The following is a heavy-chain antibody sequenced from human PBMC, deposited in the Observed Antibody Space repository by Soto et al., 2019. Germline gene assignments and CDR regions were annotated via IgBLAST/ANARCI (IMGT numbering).Heavy chain of an antibody. J-gene: IGHJ2*01. Sequence: QVQLQESGPGLVKPSGTLSLTCAVSGGSISGTHWWTWVRQSPGKWLEWIGEIYHSGSTNYNPSLKSRVTISVDKSKNQFSLKLSSVTAADTAVYYCARDYGDYYWYFDLWGRGTLVTVSS. CDR3: ARDYGDYYWYFDL. D-gene: IGHD4-17*01. CDR2: IYHSGST. V-gene: IGHV4-4*02. CDR1: GGSISGTHW.